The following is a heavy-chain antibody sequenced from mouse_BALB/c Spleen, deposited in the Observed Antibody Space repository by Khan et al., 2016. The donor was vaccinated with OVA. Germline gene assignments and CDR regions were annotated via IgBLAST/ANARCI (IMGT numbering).Heavy chain of an antibody. CDR3: ASHLTGSFAY. Sequence: EVELVESGGDLVKPGGSLKLSCAASGFTFSSYGMSWVRQTPDKRLEWVATISSGGDYTYYPDSVKGRFTISRDNAKNTLYLQMSRRRAEDAAMYYCASHLTGSFAYGGQGTLVTVSA. CDR2: ISSGGDYT. J-gene: IGHJ3*01. CDR1: GFTFSSYG. D-gene: IGHD4-1*01. V-gene: IGHV5-6*01.